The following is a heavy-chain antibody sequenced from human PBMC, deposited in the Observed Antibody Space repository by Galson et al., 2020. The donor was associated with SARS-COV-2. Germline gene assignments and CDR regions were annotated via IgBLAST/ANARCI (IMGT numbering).Heavy chain of an antibody. Sequence: SQTLSLTCAVSGVSITSNNWWIWVRQTPWRGLEWIGEIHHGRSPNYNPSLRSRVTISIDTSKNQFSLRLNSVTAADTAVYFCARDPRAYDNALLYYGVDVWGQGTSVTVTS. CDR1: GVSITSNNW. J-gene: IGHJ6*02. CDR2: IHHGRSP. D-gene: IGHD3-16*01. CDR3: ARDPRAYDNALLYYGVDV. V-gene: IGHV4-4*02.